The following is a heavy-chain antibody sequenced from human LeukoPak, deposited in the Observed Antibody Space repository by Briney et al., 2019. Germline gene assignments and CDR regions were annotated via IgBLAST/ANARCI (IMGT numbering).Heavy chain of an antibody. J-gene: IGHJ6*02. Sequence: PGGSLRLSCAVSGFTVNSNYMSWVRQAPGKGLEWVSAISGSGGSTYYADSVKGRFTISRDNSKNTLYLQMNSLRDEDTAVYYCAKVAYSSSSDYYYGMDVWGQGTTVTVSS. D-gene: IGHD6-6*01. CDR1: GFTVNSNY. CDR2: ISGSGGST. CDR3: AKVAYSSSSDYYYGMDV. V-gene: IGHV3-23*01.